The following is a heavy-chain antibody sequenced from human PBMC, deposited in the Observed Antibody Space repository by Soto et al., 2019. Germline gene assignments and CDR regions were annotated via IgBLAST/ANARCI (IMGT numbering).Heavy chain of an antibody. D-gene: IGHD2-2*01. CDR3: ARLGEGSKTFYHEE. CDR2: VYYSGST. J-gene: IGHJ4*02. V-gene: IGHV4-31*03. CDR1: GSSISSGGYY. Sequence: PSEPLSLTCTVSGSSISSGGYYWSWIRQHPGKGLEWIGYVYYSGSTYYNPSLKSRLITSVDTSKNGFSLKLSSVTAADTAVYYFARLGEGSKTFYHEEWSQGTLVTV.